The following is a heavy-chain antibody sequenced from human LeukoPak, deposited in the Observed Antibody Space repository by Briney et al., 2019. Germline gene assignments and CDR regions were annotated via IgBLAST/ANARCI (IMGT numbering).Heavy chain of an antibody. D-gene: IGHD6-13*01. CDR2: INHSGST. Sequence: SETLSLTCAVYGGSFSGYYWSWIRQPPGKGLEWIGEINHSGSTNYNPSLKSRVTISVDTSKNQFSLQLNSVTPEDTAVYYCARGHSSTQDLDYWGQGTLVTVSS. CDR3: ARGHSSTQDLDY. J-gene: IGHJ4*02. CDR1: GGSFSGYY. V-gene: IGHV4-34*01.